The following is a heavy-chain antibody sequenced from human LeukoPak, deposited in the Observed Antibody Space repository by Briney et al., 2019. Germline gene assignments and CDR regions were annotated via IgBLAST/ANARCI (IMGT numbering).Heavy chain of an antibody. CDR2: IKQDGSEK. CDR1: GFTFSSYA. D-gene: IGHD6-13*01. CDR3: ARDLGGIADY. Sequence: GGSLRLSCAASGFTFSSYAMHWVRQAPGKGLEWVANIKQDGSEKYYVDSVKGRFTISRDNAKNSLYLQMNSLRAEDTAVYYCARDLGGIADYWGQGTLVTVSS. V-gene: IGHV3-7*01. J-gene: IGHJ4*02.